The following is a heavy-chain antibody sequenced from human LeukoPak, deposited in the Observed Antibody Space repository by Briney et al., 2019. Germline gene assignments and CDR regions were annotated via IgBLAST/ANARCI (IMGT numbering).Heavy chain of an antibody. V-gene: IGHV3-23*01. CDR3: AKYYYDSSGYYYDPIYFDY. CDR1: GFTFSSYA. D-gene: IGHD3-22*01. J-gene: IGHJ4*02. Sequence: SEGSLRLSCAASGFTFSSYAMSWVRQAPGKGLEWVSAISGSGGGTYYADSVKGRFTISRDNSKNTLYLQMNSLRAEDTAVYYCAKYYYDSSGYYYDPIYFDYWGQGTLVTVSS. CDR2: ISGSGGGT.